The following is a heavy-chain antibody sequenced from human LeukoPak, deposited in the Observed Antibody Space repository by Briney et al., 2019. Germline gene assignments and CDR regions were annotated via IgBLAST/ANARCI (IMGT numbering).Heavy chain of an antibody. CDR2: INPNSGGT. J-gene: IGHJ1*01. CDR3: ARDTSSGWLAEYFQH. V-gene: IGHV1-2*02. Sequence: GASVKVSCKASGYTFTGYYMHWVRQAPGQGLEWMGWINPNSGGTNYAQKFQGRVTMTRDTSISTAYMELSRLRSDDTAVYYCARDTSSGWLAEYFQHWGQGTLVTVSS. D-gene: IGHD6-19*01. CDR1: GYTFTGYY.